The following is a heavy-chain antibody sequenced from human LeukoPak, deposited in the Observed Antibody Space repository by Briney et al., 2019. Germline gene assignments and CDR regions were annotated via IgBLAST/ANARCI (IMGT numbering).Heavy chain of an antibody. D-gene: IGHD6-19*01. V-gene: IGHV3-23*01. J-gene: IGHJ4*02. Sequence: GGSLRLSCAASGFTFSSYAMSWVRQAPGKGLEWVSAISGSGGSTYYADSVKGRFTISRDNSKNTLYLQMNSLRAEDTVVYYCAKQTSIAVAGIYFDYWGQGTLVTVSS. CDR2: ISGSGGST. CDR3: AKQTSIAVAGIYFDY. CDR1: GFTFSSYA.